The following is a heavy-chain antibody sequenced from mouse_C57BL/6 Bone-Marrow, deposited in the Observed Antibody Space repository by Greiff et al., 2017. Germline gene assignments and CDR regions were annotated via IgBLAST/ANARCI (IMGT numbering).Heavy chain of an antibody. CDR1: GYSITSGYY. J-gene: IGHJ3*01. CDR2: ISYDGSN. CDR3: AGAY. Sequence: EVQLVESGPGLVKPSQSLSLTCSVTGYSITSGYYWNWIRQFPGNKLEWMGYISYDGSNNYNPSLKNRISITRDTSKNPFFLKVNSVTAEDTATYGCAGAYWGQGTLVTVSA. V-gene: IGHV3-6*01.